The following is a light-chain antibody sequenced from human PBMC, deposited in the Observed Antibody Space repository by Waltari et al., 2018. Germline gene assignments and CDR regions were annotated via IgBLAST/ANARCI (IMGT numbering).Light chain of an antibody. CDR3: QQYNNWPFYT. Sequence: EIVMTQSPATLSVSPGDRATLSCRANQSVSFNLAWYQQKPGQAPRLLVYGSSTRATGIPARFSGSGSGTDFTLTISSLQSEDFAVYYCQQYNNWPFYTFGQGTKVDIK. J-gene: IGKJ2*01. V-gene: IGKV3-15*01. CDR2: GSS. CDR1: QSVSFN.